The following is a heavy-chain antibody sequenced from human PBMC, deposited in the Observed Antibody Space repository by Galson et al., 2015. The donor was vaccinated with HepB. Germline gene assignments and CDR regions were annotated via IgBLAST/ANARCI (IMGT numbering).Heavy chain of an antibody. J-gene: IGHJ6*02. CDR2: IYYSGRT. D-gene: IGHD3-3*01. Sequence: LSLTCTVSGGSISSGDSHWSWIRQHPGKGLEWIGYIYYSGRTSYNPSLKSRVNISVDRSKNQFSLKLRSVTAADTAVYYCARDQGAEYYDLWSGYHYHALDVWGQGTTVTVSS. CDR1: GGSISSGDSH. V-gene: IGHV4-31*03. CDR3: ARDQGAEYYDLWSGYHYHALDV.